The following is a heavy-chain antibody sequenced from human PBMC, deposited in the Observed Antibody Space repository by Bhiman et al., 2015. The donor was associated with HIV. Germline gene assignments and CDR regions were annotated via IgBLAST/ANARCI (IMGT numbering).Heavy chain of an antibody. V-gene: IGHV3-7*01. CDR1: GFTFSSYW. CDR2: IKQDGSEK. D-gene: IGHD3-10*01. CDR3: ARDDAFGTYYYYYYYYAMVRR. Sequence: EVQLVESGGGLVQPGGSLRLSCAASGFTFSSYWMSWVRQAPGKGLEWVANIKQDGSEKYYVDSVKGRFTISRDNAKNSLYLQMDSLETPRTTAVYYCARDDAFGTYYYYYYYYAMVRRGTEGTDGHRLL. J-gene: IGHJ6*02.